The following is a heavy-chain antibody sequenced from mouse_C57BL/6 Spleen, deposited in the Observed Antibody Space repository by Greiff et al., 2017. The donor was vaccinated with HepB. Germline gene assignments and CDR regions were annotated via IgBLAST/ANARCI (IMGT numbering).Heavy chain of an antibody. CDR3: AREDYGYCAMDY. CDR2: ISYDGSN. CDR1: GYSITSGYY. J-gene: IGHJ4*01. V-gene: IGHV3-6*01. D-gene: IGHD1-1*02. Sequence: ESGPGLVKPSQSLSLTCSVTGYSITSGYYWNWIRQFPGNKLEWMGYISYDGSNNYNPSLKNRISITRDTSKNQFFLKLNSVTTEDTATYYCAREDYGYCAMDYWGQGTSVTVSS.